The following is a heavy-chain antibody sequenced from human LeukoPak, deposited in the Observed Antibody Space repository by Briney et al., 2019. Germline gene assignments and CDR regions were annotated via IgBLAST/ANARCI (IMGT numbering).Heavy chain of an antibody. Sequence: PSETLSLTCSVSGGSISSSTYYWGWIRQPPGKGLEWIGTIYYSGSTYYSPSLKSRVSISVDTSKNQFSLKLSSVTAADTAVYYCARDGCSGGSCYRGGFDPWGQGTLVTVSS. V-gene: IGHV4-39*07. CDR2: IYYSGST. CDR3: ARDGCSGGSCYRGGFDP. CDR1: GGSISSSTYY. D-gene: IGHD2-15*01. J-gene: IGHJ5*02.